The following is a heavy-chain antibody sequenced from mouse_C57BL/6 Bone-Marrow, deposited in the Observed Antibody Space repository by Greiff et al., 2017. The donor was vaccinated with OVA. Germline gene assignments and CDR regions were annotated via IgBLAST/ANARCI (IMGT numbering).Heavy chain of an antibody. CDR3: ARENDYDWFAY. J-gene: IGHJ3*01. D-gene: IGHD2-4*01. Sequence: DVKLVESGGGLVKPGGSLKLSCAASGFTFSSYAMSWVRQTPEKRLEWVATISDGGSYTYYPDNVKGRFTISRDNAKNNLYLQMIHLKSEDTAMYYCARENDYDWFAYWGQGTLVTVSA. CDR1: GFTFSSYA. V-gene: IGHV5-4*01. CDR2: ISDGGSYT.